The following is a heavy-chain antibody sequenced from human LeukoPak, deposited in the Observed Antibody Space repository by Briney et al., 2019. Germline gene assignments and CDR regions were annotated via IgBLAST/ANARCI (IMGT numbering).Heavy chain of an antibody. CDR1: GFTFSSYA. V-gene: IGHV3-30-3*01. CDR3: VRVPGPEMGSSSDDY. D-gene: IGHD6-13*01. CDR2: ISYDGSNK. J-gene: IGHJ4*02. Sequence: GGSLRLSCAASGFTFSSYAMHWVRQAPGKGLEWVAVISYDGSNKYYADSVKGRFTISRDNSKNTLYLQMNSLRAEDTAVYYCVRVPGPEMGSSSDDYWGQGTLVTVSS.